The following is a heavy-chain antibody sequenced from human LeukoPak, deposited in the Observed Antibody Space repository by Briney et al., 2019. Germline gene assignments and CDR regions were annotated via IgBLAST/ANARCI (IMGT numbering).Heavy chain of an antibody. J-gene: IGHJ4*02. Sequence: GGSLRLSCAASGFTFSSYSMNWVRQAPGKGLEWVSSISSSSSYIYYANSVKGRFTISRDNAKNSLYLQMNSLRAEDTAVYYCAREFSPITMVRGVIAHWGQGTLVTVSS. CDR1: GFTFSSYS. D-gene: IGHD3-10*01. CDR2: ISSSSSYI. CDR3: AREFSPITMVRGVIAH. V-gene: IGHV3-21*01.